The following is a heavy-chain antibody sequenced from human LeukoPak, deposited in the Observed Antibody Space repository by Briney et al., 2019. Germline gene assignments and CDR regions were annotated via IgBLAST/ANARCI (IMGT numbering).Heavy chain of an antibody. Sequence: GGSLRLSCAASGFTFSSYAMHWVRQAPGKGLEWVAVISYDGSNKYYADSVKGRFTISRDNSKNTLYLQMNSLRAEDTAVYYCARDNGENYHTAFDYWGQGTLVTVSS. V-gene: IGHV3-30-3*01. CDR2: ISYDGSNK. D-gene: IGHD2-8*01. CDR3: ARDNGENYHTAFDY. J-gene: IGHJ4*02. CDR1: GFTFSSYA.